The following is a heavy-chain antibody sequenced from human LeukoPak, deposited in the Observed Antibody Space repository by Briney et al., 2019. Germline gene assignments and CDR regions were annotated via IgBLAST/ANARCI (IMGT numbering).Heavy chain of an antibody. J-gene: IGHJ4*02. Sequence: GGSLRLSCAASGFTFTNYWMSWVRQAPGKGLELVANIKQDRSEKYYVDSVKGRFTIPRDNAKNSLYLQMNSPRAEDTAVYYCARLREIPVFGVVTKSTSYFDYWGQGTLVTVSS. CDR1: GFTFTNYW. CDR3: ARLREIPVFGVVTKSTSYFDY. CDR2: IKQDRSEK. D-gene: IGHD3-3*01. V-gene: IGHV3-7*01.